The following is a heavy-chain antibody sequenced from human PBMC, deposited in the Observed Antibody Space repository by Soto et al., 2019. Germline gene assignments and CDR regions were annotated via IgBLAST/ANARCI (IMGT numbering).Heavy chain of an antibody. V-gene: IGHV4-39*07. CDR2: VYYSGST. Sequence: PSETLSLTCTVSGGSISSGSYYWDWIRQPPGKGLEWIGNVYYSGSTNYNPSLKSRVTISVDTSKNQFSLKLSSVTAADSAVYYCAREPDPWGQGTLVTVSS. J-gene: IGHJ5*02. CDR3: AREPDP. CDR1: GGSISSGSYY.